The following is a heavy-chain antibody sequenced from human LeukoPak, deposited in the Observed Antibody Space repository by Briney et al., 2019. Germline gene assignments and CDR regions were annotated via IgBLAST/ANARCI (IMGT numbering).Heavy chain of an antibody. J-gene: IGHJ5*02. D-gene: IGHD3-22*01. CDR1: GGSLSSYY. Sequence: SETLSLTCTVSGGSLSSYYWSWIRQPPGQGLQWIGYIDYSGTTNYNPSLKSRVTISVDTSKNQFSLKLSSVTAADTAVYYCARDGYYDSSGYRNWFDPWGQGTLVTASS. CDR3: ARDGYYDSSGYRNWFDP. V-gene: IGHV4-59*01. CDR2: IDYSGTT.